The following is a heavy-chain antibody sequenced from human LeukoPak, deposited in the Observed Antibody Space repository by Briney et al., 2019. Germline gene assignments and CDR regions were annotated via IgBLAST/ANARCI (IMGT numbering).Heavy chain of an antibody. D-gene: IGHD3-9*01. CDR3: ARRTYYDILTGYPDY. V-gene: IGHV1-18*04. CDR1: GYTFTSYG. CDR2: ISAYNGNT. J-gene: IGHJ4*02. Sequence: ASVKVSCKASGYTFTSYGISWMRQAPGQGLEWMGWISAYNGNTNYAQKLQGRVTMTTDTSTSTAYMELRSLRSDDTAVYYCARRTYYDILTGYPDYWGQGTLVTVSS.